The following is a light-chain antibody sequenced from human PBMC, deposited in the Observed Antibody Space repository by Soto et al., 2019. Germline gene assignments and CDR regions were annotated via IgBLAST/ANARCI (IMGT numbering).Light chain of an antibody. V-gene: IGKV1-9*01. CDR2: AAS. J-gene: IGKJ1*01. CDR1: QGISSY. CDR3: QHYNSYSEA. Sequence: DIQLTQSPSFLSASVGDRVTITCRAIQGISSYLAWYQQKPGKAPKLLIYAASTLQSGVPSRFSGSGSGTEFTLTISSLQPDDFATYYCQHYNSYSEAFGQGTKVDIK.